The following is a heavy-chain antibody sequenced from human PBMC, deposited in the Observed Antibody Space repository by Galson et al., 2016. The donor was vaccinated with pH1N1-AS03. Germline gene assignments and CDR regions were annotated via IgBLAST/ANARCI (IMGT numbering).Heavy chain of an antibody. J-gene: IGHJ2*01. CDR1: GVSFSASW. D-gene: IGHD1-26*01. V-gene: IGHV3-7*03. CDR3: SRESPLNYYPDL. Sequence: SLRLSCAASGVSFSASWMSWVRQAPGQGLEWVANISQELGEEYYVDSVEGRFTISRDNAKNTLYMQMNSLRDEDRAGYYCSRESPLNYYPDLRGRGTLVTVSS. CDR2: ISQELGEE.